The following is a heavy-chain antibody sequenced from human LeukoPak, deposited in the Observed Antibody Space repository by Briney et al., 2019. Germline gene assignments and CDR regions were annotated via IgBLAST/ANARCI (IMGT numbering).Heavy chain of an antibody. V-gene: IGHV3-23*01. CDR1: GFTFSSYA. D-gene: IGHD1-26*01. J-gene: IGHJ2*01. Sequence: GGSLRLSCAASGFTFSSYAMSWVRQAPGKGLEWVSAISGSDGSTYYADSVKGRFTISRDNSKNTLYLQMDSLRVEDAAVYYCAKDSGTCCWYFDLWGRGTLVAVSS. CDR3: AKDSGTCCWYFDL. CDR2: ISGSDGST.